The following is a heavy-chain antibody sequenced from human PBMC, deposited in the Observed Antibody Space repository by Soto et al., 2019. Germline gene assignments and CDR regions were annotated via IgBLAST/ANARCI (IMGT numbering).Heavy chain of an antibody. CDR2: MNPNSGNT. J-gene: IGHJ6*02. Sequence: GASVKVSCKASGYTLTSYDINWVRQATGQGLEWMGWMNPNSGNTGYAQKFQGRVTMTRNTSISTAYMELSSLRSEDTAVYYCAREMTTITSHYYYGMDVWGQGTTVTVSS. D-gene: IGHD4-4*01. V-gene: IGHV1-8*01. CDR1: GYTLTSYD. CDR3: AREMTTITSHYYYGMDV.